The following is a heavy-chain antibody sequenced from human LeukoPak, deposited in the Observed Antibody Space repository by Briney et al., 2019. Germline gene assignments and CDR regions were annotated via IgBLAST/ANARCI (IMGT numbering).Heavy chain of an antibody. CDR1: GGSISSYY. CDR2: IYYSGST. V-gene: IGHV4-59*08. CDR3: ARHRQYYYDSSGYDY. D-gene: IGHD3-22*01. Sequence: PSETLSLTCTVSGGSISSYYWSWIRQPPGKGLEWIGYIYYSGSTNYNPSLKSRVTISVDTSKNQFSLKLSSVTAADTAVYYCARHRQYYYDSSGYDYWGQGTLVTVSS. J-gene: IGHJ4*02.